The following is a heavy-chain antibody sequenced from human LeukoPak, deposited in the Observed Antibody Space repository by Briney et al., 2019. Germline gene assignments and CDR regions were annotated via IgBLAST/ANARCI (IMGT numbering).Heavy chain of an antibody. CDR2: TYYRSKWYN. V-gene: IGHV6-1*01. D-gene: IGHD3-9*01. Sequence: SQTLSLTCAISGDSVSSNSAAWNWIRQSPSRGLEWLGRTYYRSKWYNDYAVSVKSRITINPDTSKNQFSLQLNSVTPEDTAVYYCARRGDWLWGLQHGYNWFDPWGQGTLVTVSS. CDR3: ARRGDWLWGLQHGYNWFDP. J-gene: IGHJ5*02. CDR1: GDSVSSNSAA.